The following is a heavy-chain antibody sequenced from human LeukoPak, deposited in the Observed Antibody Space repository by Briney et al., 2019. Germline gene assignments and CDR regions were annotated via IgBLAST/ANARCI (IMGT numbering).Heavy chain of an antibody. CDR2: INPNSGGT. V-gene: IGHV1-2*02. CDR1: GYTFTGYY. CDR3: ARLGYVVRGNDY. J-gene: IGHJ4*02. Sequence: ASVKVSGKASGYTFTGYYMHWVRQAPGQGLEWMGWINPNSGGTNYAQKFQGRVTMTRDTSISTAYMELSRLRSDDTAVYYCARLGYVVRGNDYWGQGTLVTVSS. D-gene: IGHD3-10*01.